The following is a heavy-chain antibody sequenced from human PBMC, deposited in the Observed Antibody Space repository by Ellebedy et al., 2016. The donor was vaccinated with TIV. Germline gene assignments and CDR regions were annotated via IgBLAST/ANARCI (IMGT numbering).Heavy chain of an antibody. Sequence: GESLKISCAASGFTFSDYYMSWVRQAPGKGLEWVANIKQDGSEKYYVDSVKGRFTISRDNAKNSLYLQMNSLRAEDTAVYYCARGGYCSSTSCPPNDYWGQGTLVTVSS. J-gene: IGHJ4*02. V-gene: IGHV3-7*01. CDR1: GFTFSDYY. CDR3: ARGGYCSSTSCPPNDY. CDR2: IKQDGSEK. D-gene: IGHD2-2*01.